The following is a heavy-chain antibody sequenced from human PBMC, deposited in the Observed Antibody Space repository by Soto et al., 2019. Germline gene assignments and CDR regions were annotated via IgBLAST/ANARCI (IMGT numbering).Heavy chain of an antibody. V-gene: IGHV1-3*04. D-gene: IGHD2-8*01. CDR3: ARQGDSRILRDTFDI. Sequence: QVQLVQSGAEVKQPGASVKVSCKSSGNTFTHYAMHWVRQAPGQGLEWLGWINTDNGNTAFSQKFQGRVSITMDTSASTAYVDLSSLISEDTAVYYCARQGDSRILRDTFDIWGQGTLVTVAS. CDR2: INTDNGNT. CDR1: GNTFTHYA. J-gene: IGHJ3*02.